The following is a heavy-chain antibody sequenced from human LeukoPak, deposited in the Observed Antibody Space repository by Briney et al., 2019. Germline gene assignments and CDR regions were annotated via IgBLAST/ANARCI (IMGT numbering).Heavy chain of an antibody. CDR2: ISSSSIYI. J-gene: IGHJ4*02. Sequence: GGSLRLSCAASGFTFSHYTMNWVRQAPGKGLEWVSSISSSSIYIYYADSVRGRFTISRDNAKNSLHLQMNSLRAEDTAVYYCAKTHYGDYDYWGQGTLVTVSS. V-gene: IGHV3-21*04. CDR1: GFTFSHYT. CDR3: AKTHYGDYDY. D-gene: IGHD4-17*01.